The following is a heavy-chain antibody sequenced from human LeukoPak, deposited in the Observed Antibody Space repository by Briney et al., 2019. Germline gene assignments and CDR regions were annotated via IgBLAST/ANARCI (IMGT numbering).Heavy chain of an antibody. CDR3: ARDYGSLGDY. CDR2: INSHGGDI. J-gene: IGHJ4*02. D-gene: IGHD1-26*01. V-gene: IGHV3-74*01. Sequence: GGSLRLSCAASGFTFSNYWMHWVRQAPGKELVWVSRINSHGGDINYADSVKGRFTISRDNAKNTLYLQMNSLRAEDTAVYYCARDYGSLGDYWGQGILVTVSS. CDR1: GFTFSNYW.